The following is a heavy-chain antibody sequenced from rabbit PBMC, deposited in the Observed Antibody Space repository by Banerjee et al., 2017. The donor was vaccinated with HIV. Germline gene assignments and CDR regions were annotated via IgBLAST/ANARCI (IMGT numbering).Heavy chain of an antibody. CDR1: GFSFSSSYY. V-gene: IGHV1S40*01. Sequence: QSLEESGGDLVKPGASLTLTCTASGFSFSSSYYMCWVRQAPGKGLEWIACIYAGSSGSTYYASWAKGRFTISKTSSTTVTLQMTSLTAADTATYFCARQGYYTYGYAGYAYADFNLWGPGTLVTVS. CDR3: ARQGYYTYGYAGYAYADFNL. D-gene: IGHD6-1*01. CDR2: IYAGSSGST. J-gene: IGHJ4*01.